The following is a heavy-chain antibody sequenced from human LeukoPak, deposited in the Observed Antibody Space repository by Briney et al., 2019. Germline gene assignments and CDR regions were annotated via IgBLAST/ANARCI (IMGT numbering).Heavy chain of an antibody. V-gene: IGHV3-21*01. Sequence: GGSLRLSCAASGFTVSSNYMSWVRQAPGKGLEWVSSISSSSSYIYYADSVKGRFTISRDNAKNSLYLQMNSLRAEDTAVYYCARTIVVVPNWGQGTLVTVSS. CDR3: ARTIVVVPN. J-gene: IGHJ4*02. CDR2: ISSSSSYI. CDR1: GFTVSSNY. D-gene: IGHD3-22*01.